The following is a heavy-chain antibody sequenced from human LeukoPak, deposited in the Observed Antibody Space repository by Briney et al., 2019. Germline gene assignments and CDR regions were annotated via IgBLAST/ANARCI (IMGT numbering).Heavy chain of an antibody. CDR3: AKGPDLAEY. Sequence: SCKASGYTFTSYYMHWVRQAPGKGLEWVSAISGSGGSTYYANSVKGRFTISRDSSKNTLYLQMNSLRAEDTAVYYCAKGPDLAEYWGQGTLVTVSS. CDR1: GYTFTSYY. V-gene: IGHV3-23*01. CDR2: ISGSGGST. J-gene: IGHJ4*02. D-gene: IGHD1-14*01.